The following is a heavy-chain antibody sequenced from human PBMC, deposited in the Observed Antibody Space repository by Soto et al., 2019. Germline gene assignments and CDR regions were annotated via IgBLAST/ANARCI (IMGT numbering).Heavy chain of an antibody. Sequence: QVQLVESGGGVVQPGRSLRLSCAASGFTFSSYGMHWVRQAPGKGREWGAVISYDGSNKYYADSVKGRFTISRDNSKNTLYLQMNSLRAEDTAVYYCAKDQPRGTMVQPAMDVWGQGTTVTVSS. D-gene: IGHD3-10*01. V-gene: IGHV3-30*18. CDR2: ISYDGSNK. CDR3: AKDQPRGTMVQPAMDV. CDR1: GFTFSSYG. J-gene: IGHJ6*02.